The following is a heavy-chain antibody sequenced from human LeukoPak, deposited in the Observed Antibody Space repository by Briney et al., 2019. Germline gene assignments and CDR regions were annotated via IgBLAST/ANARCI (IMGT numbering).Heavy chain of an antibody. CDR2: IYHSGST. CDR1: HDSFISYY. Sequence: PSATLSLTCTVSHDSFISYYWSWIRQPPGKGLEWIGYIYHSGSTYYNPSLKSRVTISVDRSKNQFSLKLSSVTAADTAVYYCARDQGGRGPDYWGQGTLVTVSS. CDR3: ARDQGGRGPDY. J-gene: IGHJ4*02. D-gene: IGHD1-1*01. V-gene: IGHV4-59*12.